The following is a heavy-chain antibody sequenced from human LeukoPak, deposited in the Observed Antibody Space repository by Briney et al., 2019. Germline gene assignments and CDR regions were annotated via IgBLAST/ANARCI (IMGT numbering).Heavy chain of an antibody. Sequence: SETLSLTCTVSGGSLSSSSSYWGWLRQPPGKGLEWIGSIYYSGSTYNNPSLMSRVTISVDTSKNQFSLKLSSVTAADTAVYYCAGESTTPLDYCYYYGMDVWGQGTTVTVSS. CDR3: AGESTTPLDYCYYYGMDV. J-gene: IGHJ6*02. V-gene: IGHV4-39*01. CDR2: IYYSGST. D-gene: IGHD1-14*01. CDR1: GGSLSSSSSY.